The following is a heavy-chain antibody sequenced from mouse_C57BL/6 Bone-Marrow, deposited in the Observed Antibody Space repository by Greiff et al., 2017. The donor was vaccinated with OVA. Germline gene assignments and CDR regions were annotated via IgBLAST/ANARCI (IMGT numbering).Heavy chain of an antibody. D-gene: IGHD2-4*01. Sequence: VQLQQSGAELVRPGASVKLSCTASGFTFTDYYMHWVKQRPEQGLEWIGWIHPENGDTDYASKFQGKATITADTSSNTAYLQLSSLTSEDAAVDYCTTCDYGGTWFAYWGQGTLVTVSA. CDR1: GFTFTDYY. CDR2: IHPENGDT. CDR3: TTCDYGGTWFAY. V-gene: IGHV14-4*01. J-gene: IGHJ3*01.